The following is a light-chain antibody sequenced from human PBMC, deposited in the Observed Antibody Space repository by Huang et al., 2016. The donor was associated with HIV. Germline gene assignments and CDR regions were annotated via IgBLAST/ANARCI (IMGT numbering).Light chain of an antibody. V-gene: IGKV4-1*01. J-gene: IGKJ1*01. CDR1: QTLSYGSSDKNS. CDR2: WSS. CDR3: HQYYSIFQT. Sequence: DIVMTQSPDSLALSLGDRAAINCTSSQTLSYGSSDKNSLNWNQVKPGRPPKLLISWSSVRESGVPDRFSGSGSGTHFALTISSMQAEDVAVYYCHQYYSIFQTFGQGTKVEV.